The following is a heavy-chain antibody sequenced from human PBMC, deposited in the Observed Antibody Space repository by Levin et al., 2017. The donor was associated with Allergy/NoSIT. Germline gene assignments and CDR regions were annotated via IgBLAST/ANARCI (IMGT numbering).Heavy chain of an antibody. Sequence: PSETLSLTCTVSGGSISSSSYYWGWIRQPPGKGLEWIGSIYYSGSTYYNPSLKSRVTISVDTSKNQFSLKLSSVTAADTAVYYCARRIYYGMDVWGQGTTVTVSS. CDR3: ARRIYYGMDV. CDR1: GGSISSSSYY. V-gene: IGHV4-39*01. J-gene: IGHJ6*02. CDR2: IYYSGST.